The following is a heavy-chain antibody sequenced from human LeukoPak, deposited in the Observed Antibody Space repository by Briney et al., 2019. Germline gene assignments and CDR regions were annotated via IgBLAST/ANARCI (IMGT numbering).Heavy chain of an antibody. V-gene: IGHV4-59*01. CDR1: GASISSYY. CDR3: ARGQGSGWYPDDY. Sequence: PSETLSLTCTVSGASISSYYWSWIRQPPGKGLEWIGNIYNSGSTNYNPSLKSRVTISVDTSKNQFSLKLSSVTAADTAVYYCARGQGSGWYPDDYWGQGTLVTVSS. CDR2: IYNSGST. J-gene: IGHJ4*02. D-gene: IGHD6-19*01.